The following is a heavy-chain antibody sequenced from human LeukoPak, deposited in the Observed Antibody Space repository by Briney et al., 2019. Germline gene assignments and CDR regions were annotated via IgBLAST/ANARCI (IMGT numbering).Heavy chain of an antibody. Sequence: GGSLRLSCAASGFTFSSYWMHWIRQAPGKGLVWVSRINSDGSSTSYADSVKGRFTISRDNAKNTLYLQMNSLRAEDTAVYYCARGGVYSSSAPDYWGQGTLVTVSS. D-gene: IGHD6-6*01. J-gene: IGHJ4*02. V-gene: IGHV3-74*01. CDR3: ARGGVYSSSAPDY. CDR1: GFTFSSYW. CDR2: INSDGSST.